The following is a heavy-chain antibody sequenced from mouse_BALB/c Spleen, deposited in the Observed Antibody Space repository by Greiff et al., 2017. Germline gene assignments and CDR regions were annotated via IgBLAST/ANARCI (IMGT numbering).Heavy chain of an antibody. CDR2: IAPGSGST. CDR3: AREVPLYYYAMDY. Sequence: DLVKPGASVKLSCKASGYTFTSYWINWIIQRPGQGLEWIGRIAPGSGSTYYNEMFKGKATLTVDTSSSTAYIQLSSLSSEDSAVYFCAREVPLYYYAMDYWGQGTSVTVSS. J-gene: IGHJ4*01. V-gene: IGHV1S41*01. CDR1: GYTFTSYW.